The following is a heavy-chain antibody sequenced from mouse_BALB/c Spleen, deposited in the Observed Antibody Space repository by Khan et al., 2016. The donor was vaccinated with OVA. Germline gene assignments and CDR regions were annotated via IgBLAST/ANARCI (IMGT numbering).Heavy chain of an antibody. CDR3: ARGYEFFPY. Sequence: VRLQQSGPDLVKPGASVKISCKASGYSFTVYYMTWVKQSHGKSPEWIGLVNPNNGDTNYTQNFKGKAILTVDKSSNTAYMELRSLTSEDSAVFYCARGYEFFPYWGQGTLVTVSA. CDR2: VNPNNGDT. V-gene: IGHV1-26*01. D-gene: IGHD2-12*01. CDR1: GYSFTVYY. J-gene: IGHJ3*01.